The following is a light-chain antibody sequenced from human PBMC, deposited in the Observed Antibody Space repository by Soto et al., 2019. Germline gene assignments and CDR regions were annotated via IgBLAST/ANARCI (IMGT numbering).Light chain of an antibody. V-gene: IGKV1-39*01. CDR2: AAS. Sequence: DIQMTQSPSSLSASVGDRVTITCRASQSISSYLNWYQQKPGKAPKLLIYAASSLQSWVPSRFSGSGSGTDFTLTSSRLQPEDFATYYCQQSYSTVWTFGQGTKVEI. J-gene: IGKJ1*01. CDR1: QSISSY. CDR3: QQSYSTVWT.